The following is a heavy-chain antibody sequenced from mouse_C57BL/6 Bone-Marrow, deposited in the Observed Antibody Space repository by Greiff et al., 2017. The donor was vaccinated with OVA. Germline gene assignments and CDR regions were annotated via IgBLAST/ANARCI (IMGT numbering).Heavy chain of an antibody. CDR1: GYTFTSYW. CDR2: IHPNSGST. CDR3: ARTRIYYGYEGDFDY. V-gene: IGHV1-64*01. D-gene: IGHD2-2*01. J-gene: IGHJ2*01. Sequence: QVQLQQPGAELVKPGASVKLSCKASGYTFTSYWMHWVKQRPGQGLEWIGMIHPNSGSTNYNEKFKSKATLTVDKSSSTAYMQLSSLTSEDSAVYYCARTRIYYGYEGDFDYWGQGTTLTVSS.